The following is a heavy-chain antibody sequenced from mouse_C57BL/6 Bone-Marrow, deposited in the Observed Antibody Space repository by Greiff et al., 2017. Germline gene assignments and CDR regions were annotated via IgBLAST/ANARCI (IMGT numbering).Heavy chain of an antibody. J-gene: IGHJ3*01. CDR3: ARDGASWFAY. V-gene: IGHV1-50*01. CDR1: GYTFTSYW. CDR2: IDPSDSYT. Sequence: VQLQQSGAELVKPGASVKLSCKASGYTFTSYWMQWVKQRPGQGLEWIGEIDPSDSYTNYNQKFKGKATLTVDTSSSTAYMQLSSLTYEDSAVYYCARDGASWFAYWGQGTLVTVSA.